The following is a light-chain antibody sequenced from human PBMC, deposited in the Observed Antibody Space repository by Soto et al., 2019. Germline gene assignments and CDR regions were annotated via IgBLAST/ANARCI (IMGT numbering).Light chain of an antibody. CDR3: QHYGGSFI. J-gene: IGKJ3*01. V-gene: IGKV3-20*01. Sequence: EIVLTQAPGPPSLFSGERATRSRRVSQSINSKSLVWYQRKFGQAPRLLIYNTSTRATGIPDRFSGSGSGTDFTLSISGLEPEDFAVYYCQHYGGSFIFGPGTKVDIK. CDR1: QSINSKS. CDR2: NTS.